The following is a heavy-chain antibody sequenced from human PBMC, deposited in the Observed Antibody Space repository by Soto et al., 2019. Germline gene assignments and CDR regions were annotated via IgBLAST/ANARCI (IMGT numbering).Heavy chain of an antibody. Sequence: QMQLVQSGPEVKKPGTSVKVSCKASGFTFTSSAMQWVRQARGQRLEWIGWIVVGSGNTNYAQKFQERVTITRDMSTSTAYMELSSLRSEDTAVYYCAADWGAYCGGDCYFTRNKPNAFDIWGQGTMVTVSS. CDR1: GFTFTSSA. CDR2: IVVGSGNT. J-gene: IGHJ3*02. D-gene: IGHD2-21*02. V-gene: IGHV1-58*02. CDR3: AADWGAYCGGDCYFTRNKPNAFDI.